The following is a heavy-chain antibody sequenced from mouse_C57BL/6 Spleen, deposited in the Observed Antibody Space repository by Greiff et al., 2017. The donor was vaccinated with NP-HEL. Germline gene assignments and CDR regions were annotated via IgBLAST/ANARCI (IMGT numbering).Heavy chain of an antibody. V-gene: IGHV1-26*01. J-gene: IGHJ3*01. CDR2: INPNNGGT. CDR3: ARSDSSGYGFAY. D-gene: IGHD3-2*02. CDR1: GYTFTDYY. Sequence: VQLQQSGPELVKPGASVKISCKASGYTFTDYYMNWVKQSHGKSLEWIGDINPNNGGTSYNQKFKGKATLTVDKSSSTAYMELRSLTSEDSAVYYCARSDSSGYGFAYWGQGTLVTVSA.